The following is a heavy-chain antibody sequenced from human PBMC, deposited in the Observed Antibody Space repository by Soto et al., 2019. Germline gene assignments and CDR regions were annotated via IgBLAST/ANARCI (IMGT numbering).Heavy chain of an antibody. CDR3: AREMASQRAVAGTFIFAFAI. CDR2: IWYDGSNK. V-gene: IGHV3-33*01. J-gene: IGHJ3*02. CDR1: GFTFSSYG. Sequence: GGSLRLSCAASGFTFSSYGMHWVRQAPGKGLEWVAVIWYDGSNKYYADSVKGRFTISRDNSKNTLYLQMNSLRAEDTAVYYCAREMASQRAVAGTFIFAFAIWGQGTMVTVSS. D-gene: IGHD6-19*01.